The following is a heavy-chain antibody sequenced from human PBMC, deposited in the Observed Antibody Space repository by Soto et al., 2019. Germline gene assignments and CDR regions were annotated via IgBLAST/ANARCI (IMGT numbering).Heavy chain of an antibody. J-gene: IGHJ4*02. Sequence: PSETLSLTCTVSGGSFKSGSYSWSWIRQPPGKGLEWIGYVYHTGRTSYNPSLKSRVSISMDTSKNQFSPNLDSVTAADTAVCFCARDVAYFDSWGQGTLVTVS. CDR1: GGSFKSGSYS. CDR3: ARDVAYFDS. CDR2: VYHTGRT. V-gene: IGHV4-61*01.